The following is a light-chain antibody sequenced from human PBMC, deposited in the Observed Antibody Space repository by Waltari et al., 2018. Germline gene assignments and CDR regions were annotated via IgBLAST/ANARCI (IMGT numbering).Light chain of an antibody. J-gene: IGLJ2*01. V-gene: IGLV3-25*03. CDR2: KDT. CDR1: AWSNQS. CDR3: QSTRNSGAYVV. Sequence: YELTQPPSVSVSPGQTARLPCSADAWSNQSVPWYQQKPGQAPILLIFKDTERSSGIPGRFSGSNSGTIVTLTISGVQAQDEADYYCQSTRNSGAYVVFGGWTKLTVL.